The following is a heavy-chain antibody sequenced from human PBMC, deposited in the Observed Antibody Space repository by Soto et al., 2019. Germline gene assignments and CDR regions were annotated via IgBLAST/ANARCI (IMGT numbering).Heavy chain of an antibody. D-gene: IGHD1-1*01. Sequence: QVQLVQSGAEVKKPGTSVKVSCKASGGTFSSYDISWVRQAPGQGLEWMGGIIPIFGTANYAQKFQGRVTITADKSTSTAYMELSSLRSEDTAVYYCARDKKMERRSYYYYGMDVWGQGTTVTVSS. CDR1: GGTFSSYD. CDR3: ARDKKMERRSYYYYGMDV. V-gene: IGHV1-69*06. J-gene: IGHJ6*02. CDR2: IIPIFGTA.